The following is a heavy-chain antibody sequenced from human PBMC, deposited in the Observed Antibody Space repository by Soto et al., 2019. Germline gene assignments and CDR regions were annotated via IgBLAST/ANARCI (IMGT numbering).Heavy chain of an antibody. CDR3: ARGDWPTQMDV. CDR1: GVSISGGTYY. Sequence: PSETLSLTCTVSGVSISGGTYYWRWIRQPPGQGLEWIGYIYFSGSTYYNPSLKSRVIISVDTSKNQFSLRLSSVTAADTAVYYCARGDWPTQMDVWGQGTTVTVSS. V-gene: IGHV4-31*03. J-gene: IGHJ6*02. CDR2: IYFSGST. D-gene: IGHD2-21*01.